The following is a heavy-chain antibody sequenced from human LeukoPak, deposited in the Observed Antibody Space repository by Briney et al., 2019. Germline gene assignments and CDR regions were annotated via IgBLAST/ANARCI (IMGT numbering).Heavy chain of an antibody. J-gene: IGHJ4*02. CDR2: MYLSGTT. CDR1: GDSINSLDL. CDR3: AGLVGRYSSGLYYYYFDY. V-gene: IGHV4-4*02. Sequence: SETLSLTCTVSGDSINSLDLWSWVRQPPGKGLEWNGEMYLSGTTHSNPSVKSRVTISIDKSKNQFFLNLSSVTAADTAVYYCAGLVGRYSSGLYYYYFDYWGQGTLVTVSS. D-gene: IGHD3-22*01.